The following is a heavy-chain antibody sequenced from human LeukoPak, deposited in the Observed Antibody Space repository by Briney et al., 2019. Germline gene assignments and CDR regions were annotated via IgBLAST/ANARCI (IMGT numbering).Heavy chain of an antibody. V-gene: IGHV3-21*01. CDR1: GFTFSSYS. CDR3: AREGYYSGMDV. Sequence: GGSLRLSCAASGFTFSSYSMKWVRQAPGKGLEWVSFIGSSISYISYADSVKGRFTISRDNAKNSLYLQTNSLRAEDTAVYYCAREGYYSGMDVWGQGTTVTVSS. CDR2: IGSSISYI. J-gene: IGHJ6*02.